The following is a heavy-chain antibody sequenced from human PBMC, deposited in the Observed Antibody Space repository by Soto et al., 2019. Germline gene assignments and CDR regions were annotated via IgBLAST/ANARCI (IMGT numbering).Heavy chain of an antibody. Sequence: PGGSLRLSCAASGFAVNNYYMNWVRQAPGKGLEWVSTIYTTGTTSYADSVRGRFTISRDNSKNTLFLQMNSLTADDTAVYFCARGILDYWGQGAPVTVSS. CDR1: GFAVNNYY. V-gene: IGHV3-53*01. CDR2: IYTTGTT. J-gene: IGHJ4*02. CDR3: ARGILDY.